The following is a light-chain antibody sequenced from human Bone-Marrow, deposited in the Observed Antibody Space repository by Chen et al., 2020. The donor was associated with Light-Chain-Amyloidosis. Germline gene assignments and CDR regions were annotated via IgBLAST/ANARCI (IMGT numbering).Light chain of an antibody. CDR2: DVS. J-gene: IGKJ4*01. V-gene: IGKV3-11*01. CDR1: QSVTSF. Sequence: EIVLTQSPATLSLSPGERATLSCRASQSVTSFIAWYQQKPGQAPRLLIYDVSKRANGIPVRFSGSGSGTDFTLTITSLEPEDFAIYYCQQCSDWPLTFGGGTKLEIK. CDR3: QQCSDWPLT.